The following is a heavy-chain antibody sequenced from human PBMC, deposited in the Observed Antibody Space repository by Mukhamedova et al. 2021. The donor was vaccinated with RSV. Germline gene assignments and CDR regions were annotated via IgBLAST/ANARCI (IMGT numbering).Heavy chain of an antibody. CDR2: INPTNGDT. Sequence: APGQGLEWMAIINPTNGDTRYPQRFRGRITVTRDTSTSTVYMEMSSLTSEDTAVYYCAREPREGYRFDFWGEGTLVTGSS. D-gene: IGHD5-12*01. V-gene: IGHV1-46*01. CDR3: AREPREGYRFDF. J-gene: IGHJ4*02.